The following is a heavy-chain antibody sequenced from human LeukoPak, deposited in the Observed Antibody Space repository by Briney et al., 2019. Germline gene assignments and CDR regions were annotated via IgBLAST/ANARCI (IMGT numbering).Heavy chain of an antibody. CDR3: TRGDSNGYYSQIDY. CDR1: GFTFSSYS. CDR2: ISSSSSYI. D-gene: IGHD3-22*01. Sequence: GGSLRLSCAASGFTFSSYSMNWVRQAPGKGLEWVSSISSSSSYIYYADSVKGRFTISRDNSKNTLYLQMNSLRAEDTAVYYCTRGDSNGYYSQIDYWGQGTLVTVSS. V-gene: IGHV3-21*01. J-gene: IGHJ4*02.